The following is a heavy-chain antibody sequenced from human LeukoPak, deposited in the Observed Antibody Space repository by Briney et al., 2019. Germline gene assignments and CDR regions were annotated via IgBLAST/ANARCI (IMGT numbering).Heavy chain of an antibody. Sequence: GRSLRLSCAASGFTISSYDMHWVRQAPGKGLEWVAVISYGGSNKYYADSVKGRFTISKDNPKNILYLQMNSLRAEDTAVYYCAREQAFFDYWGQGTLVTVSS. V-gene: IGHV3-33*05. CDR3: AREQAFFDY. CDR2: ISYGGSNK. CDR1: GFTISSYD. J-gene: IGHJ4*02.